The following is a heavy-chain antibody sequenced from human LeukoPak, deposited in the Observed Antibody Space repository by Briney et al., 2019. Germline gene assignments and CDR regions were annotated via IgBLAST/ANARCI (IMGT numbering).Heavy chain of an antibody. Sequence: ASVKVSCKASGYTFTSYAMHWVRQAPGQRLEWMGWISAYNGNTNYAQKLQGRVTMTTDTSTSTAYMELRSLRSDDTAVYYCARGGSRYKIVGANDYWGQGTLVTVSS. CDR1: GYTFTSYA. V-gene: IGHV1-18*01. CDR3: ARGGSRYKIVGANDY. D-gene: IGHD1-26*01. CDR2: ISAYNGNT. J-gene: IGHJ4*02.